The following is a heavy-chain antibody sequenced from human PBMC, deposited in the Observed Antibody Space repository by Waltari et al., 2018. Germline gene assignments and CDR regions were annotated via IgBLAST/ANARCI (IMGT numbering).Heavy chain of an antibody. Sequence: QLQLQESGPGLVKPSETLSLTCTVSGGSISSSSYYWGWIRQPPGKGLEWMGSIYYSGGTYYNPSLKRRVTISVDTSKNQFSLKLSSVTAADTAVYYCARHYSGSLGRKYYFDYWGQGTLVTVSS. CDR2: IYYSGGT. V-gene: IGHV4-39*01. J-gene: IGHJ4*02. CDR3: ARHYSGSLGRKYYFDY. CDR1: GGSISSSSYY. D-gene: IGHD1-26*01.